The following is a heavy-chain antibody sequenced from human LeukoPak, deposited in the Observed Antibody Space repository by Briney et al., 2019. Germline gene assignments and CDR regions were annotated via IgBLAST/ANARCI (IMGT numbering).Heavy chain of an antibody. CDR3: ARQSYGDYF. Sequence: GASVKVSCEASVYTFTGYYLRCVREAPGRGLEWMGWINPNSGGTNYAQKFPGRVTMNRDTSISTAYMELSRLRSDDTAVYYCARQSYGDYFWGQGTLVTVSS. J-gene: IGHJ4*02. CDR1: VYTFTGYY. D-gene: IGHD4-17*01. CDR2: INPNSGGT. V-gene: IGHV1-2*02.